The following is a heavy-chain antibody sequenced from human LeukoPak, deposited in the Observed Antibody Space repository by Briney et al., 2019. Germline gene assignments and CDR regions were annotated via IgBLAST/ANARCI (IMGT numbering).Heavy chain of an antibody. D-gene: IGHD6-13*01. CDR2: ISVSGGSH. CDR3: AKVSVIAAAGTRHFDY. CDR1: GFTFSSYA. Sequence: GSLRLSCAASGFTFSSYAMSWVRQGPGKGLEWVSAISVSGGSHYHPDPGEGRFNISRDNCKNTPYLQMNSLRAEDTAVYYCAKVSVIAAAGTRHFDYWRQGTLVTVSS. J-gene: IGHJ4*02. V-gene: IGHV3-23*01.